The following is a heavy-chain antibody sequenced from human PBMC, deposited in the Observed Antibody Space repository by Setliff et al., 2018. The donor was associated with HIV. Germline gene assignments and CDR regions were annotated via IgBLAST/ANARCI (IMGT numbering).Heavy chain of an antibody. CDR2: INPSSGGT. J-gene: IGHJ4*02. D-gene: IGHD2-2*01. CDR1: GYTFSDHY. CDR3: ARVPSRYCSSTTCPFFFDQ. Sequence: ASVKVSCKASGYTFSDHYIHWVRQAPGQGLEWMGWINPSSGGTKFAQKFQGRVTMTRVTSINTAYMEMSRLRSDDTAVYYCARVPSRYCSSTTCPFFFDQWGQGTLVTVSS. V-gene: IGHV1-2*02.